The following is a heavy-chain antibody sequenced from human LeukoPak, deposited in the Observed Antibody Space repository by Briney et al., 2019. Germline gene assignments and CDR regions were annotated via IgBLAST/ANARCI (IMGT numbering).Heavy chain of an antibody. D-gene: IGHD3-16*01. Sequence: GGSLRLSCAASGFTFSSYWMHWVRQVPGKGLVWVSRISGDGSSTNYADSVKGRFTVSRDNAKNTLYLQMNSLRAEDTAVYYCARTYLVGWYFDLWGRGTLVTVSS. CDR1: GFTFSSYW. CDR3: ARTYLVGWYFDL. CDR2: ISGDGSST. J-gene: IGHJ2*01. V-gene: IGHV3-74*01.